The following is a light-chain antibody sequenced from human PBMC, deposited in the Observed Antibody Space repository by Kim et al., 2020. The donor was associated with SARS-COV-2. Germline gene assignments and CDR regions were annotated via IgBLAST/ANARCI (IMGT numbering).Light chain of an antibody. V-gene: IGLV2-18*02. CDR2: EVS. Sequence: GQSVTISCRGTSSDIGTYDRVSWYQQPPGTAPKLMTYEVSNRPSGVPDRFSGSKSGNTASLTISGLQAEDEADYYCTTYTTRGAVIFGGGTKLTVL. CDR1: SSDIGTYDR. J-gene: IGLJ2*01. CDR3: TTYTTRGAVI.